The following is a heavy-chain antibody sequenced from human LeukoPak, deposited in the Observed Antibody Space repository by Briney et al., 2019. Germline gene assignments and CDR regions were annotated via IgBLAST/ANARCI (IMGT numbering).Heavy chain of an antibody. CDR2: IIPIFCTA. V-gene: IGHV1-69*06. J-gene: IGHJ4*02. D-gene: IGHD2-15*01. CDR3: AREERYCSGGSCYFGY. Sequence: LGKASCKPSGCTFSRYAIRWVRQAPGQRLEGMGGIIPIFCTANYAQNFQRRVTITADKSTGTAYMELSSLRSEDTAVYYCAREERYCSGGSCYFGYWGQGTLVTVSS. CDR1: GCTFSRYA.